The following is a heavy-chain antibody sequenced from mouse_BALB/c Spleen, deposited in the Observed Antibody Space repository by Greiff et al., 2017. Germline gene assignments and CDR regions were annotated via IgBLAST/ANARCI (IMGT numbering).Heavy chain of an antibody. CDR2: ISYSGST. D-gene: IGHD2-1*01. CDR1: GYSITSDYA. CDR3: ARSLYGNYVTWFAY. V-gene: IGHV3-2*02. Sequence: DVQLQESGPGLVKPSQSLSLTCTVTGYSITSDYAWNWIRQFPGNKLEWMGYISYSGSTSYNPSLKSRISITRDTSKNQFFLQLNSVTTEDTATYYCARSLYGNYVTWFAYWGQGTLVTVSA. J-gene: IGHJ3*01.